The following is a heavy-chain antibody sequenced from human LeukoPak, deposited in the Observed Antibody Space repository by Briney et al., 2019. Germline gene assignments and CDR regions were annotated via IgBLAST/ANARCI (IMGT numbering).Heavy chain of an antibody. CDR2: FDPEDGET. J-gene: IGHJ5*02. CDR1: GYTLTELS. D-gene: IGHD4-23*01. CDR3: ARAPWATVVTRGTHWFDP. Sequence: ASVKVSCKVSGYTLTELSMHWVRQAPGKGLEWMGGFDPEDGETIYAQKFQGRVTMTEDTSTDTAYMELSSLRSEDTAVYYCARAPWATVVTRGTHWFDPWGQGTLVTVSS. V-gene: IGHV1-24*01.